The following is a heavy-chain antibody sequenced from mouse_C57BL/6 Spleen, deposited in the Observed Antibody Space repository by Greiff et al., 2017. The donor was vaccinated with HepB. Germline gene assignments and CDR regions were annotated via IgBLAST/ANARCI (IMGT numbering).Heavy chain of an antibody. CDR2: ISSGSSTL. CDR1: GFTFSDYG. Sequence: EVQRVESGGGLVKPGGSLKLSCAASGFTFSDYGMHWVRQAPEKGLEWVAYISSGSSTLYYADTVKGRFTISRDNAKNTLFLQMTSLRSEDTAMYYCARPSKWYFDVLATGTTVTVSS. J-gene: IGHJ1*03. CDR3: ARPSKWYFDV. V-gene: IGHV5-17*01.